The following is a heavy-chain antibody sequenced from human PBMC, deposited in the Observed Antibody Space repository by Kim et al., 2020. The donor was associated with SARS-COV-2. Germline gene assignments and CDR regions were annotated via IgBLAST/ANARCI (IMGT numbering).Heavy chain of an antibody. J-gene: IGHJ5*02. V-gene: IGHV3-30*04. CDR1: GFTFSSYP. D-gene: IGHD1-26*01. CDR2: ISYDGSHH. CDR3: ARAALIGPTYCFDP. Sequence: GGSLRLSCAASGFTFSSYPMRWVRQAPGKGLEWVSIISYDGSHHYYADSVKGRFTFSRDNSKNTLYLQMNSLRPEDTAVYYCARAALIGPTYCFDPWGRGTLVTVSS.